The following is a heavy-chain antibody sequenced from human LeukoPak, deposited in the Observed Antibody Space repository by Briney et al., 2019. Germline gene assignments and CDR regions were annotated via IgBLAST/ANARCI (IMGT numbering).Heavy chain of an antibody. D-gene: IGHD1-26*01. Sequence: SETLSLTCAVYGGSFSGYYWSWIRQPPGKGLEWIGEINHSGSTNYNPSLKSRVTISVDTSKNQFSLKLSSMTAADTAVYYCAMWEGGELEPYYFDYWGQGTLVTVSS. CDR3: AMWEGGELEPYYFDY. CDR1: GGSFSGYY. J-gene: IGHJ4*02. CDR2: INHSGST. V-gene: IGHV4-34*01.